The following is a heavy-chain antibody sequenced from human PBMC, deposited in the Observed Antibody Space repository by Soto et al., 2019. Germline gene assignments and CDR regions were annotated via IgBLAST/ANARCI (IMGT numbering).Heavy chain of an antibody. CDR2: ISSSGSTI. CDR1: GFTFSDYY. J-gene: IGHJ4*01. CDR3: ARAHRGYSNDY. V-gene: IGHV3-11*01. Sequence: GVSLRLSCAASGFTFSDYYMSWIRQAPGKGLEWVSYISSSGSTIYYADSVKGRFTISRDNAKNSLYLLMNSLRAGYMAVYYCARAHRGYSNDYWGQGTLLTVSS. D-gene: IGHD4-4*01.